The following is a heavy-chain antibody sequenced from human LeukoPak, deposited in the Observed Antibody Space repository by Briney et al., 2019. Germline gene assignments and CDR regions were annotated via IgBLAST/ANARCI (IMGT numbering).Heavy chain of an antibody. V-gene: IGHV1-69*13. Sequence: SVKVSCKASGGTFSSYAISWVRQAPGQGLEWMGGIIPIFGTENYAQKFQGRVTMTADESTSTAYMELSSLRSEDTAVYYCARALRERYYYYYMDVWGKGTTVTVSS. CDR2: IIPIFGTE. CDR1: GGTFSSYA. D-gene: IGHD5-24*01. J-gene: IGHJ6*03. CDR3: ARALRERYYYYYMDV.